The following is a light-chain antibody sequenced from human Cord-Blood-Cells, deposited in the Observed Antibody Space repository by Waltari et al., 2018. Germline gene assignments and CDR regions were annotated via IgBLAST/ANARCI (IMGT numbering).Light chain of an antibody. V-gene: IGKV3-15*01. Sequence: EIVMTQSPATLSVSPGARATLSCRASQSVSSNLAWYQQKPGQAPRLLIQGASTRSTGIPARFIGSESGTEFTLTISSLQSEDFAVYYCQHYNNWPPWTFGQGTKVEIK. J-gene: IGKJ1*01. CDR1: QSVSSN. CDR3: QHYNNWPPWT. CDR2: GAS.